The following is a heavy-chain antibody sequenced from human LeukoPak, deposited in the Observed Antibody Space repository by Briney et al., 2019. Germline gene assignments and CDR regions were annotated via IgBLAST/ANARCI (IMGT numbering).Heavy chain of an antibody. Sequence: GGSPRLSCAASGFTFSSYGMSWVRQAPGKGLEWVSAISGSGGSTYYADSVKGRFTISRDNSKNTLYLQMNSLRAEDTAVYYCANAYVSWFGELLSSYYFDYWGQGTLVTVSS. CDR2: ISGSGGST. J-gene: IGHJ4*02. CDR1: GFTFSSYG. V-gene: IGHV3-23*01. D-gene: IGHD3-10*01. CDR3: ANAYVSWFGELLSSYYFDY.